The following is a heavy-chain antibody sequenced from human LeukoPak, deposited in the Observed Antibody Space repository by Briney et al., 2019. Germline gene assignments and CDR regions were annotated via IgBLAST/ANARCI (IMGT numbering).Heavy chain of an antibody. V-gene: IGHV1-69*05. CDR2: IIPIFGTA. Sequence: SVKVSCKASGGTFSSYAISWVRQAPGQGLEWMGGIIPIFGTANYAQKFQGRVTITTDESTSTAYMELSSLRSEDTAVYYCARGNERDCTSTSCYGRMDYYYYMDVWGKGTTVTVSS. J-gene: IGHJ6*03. D-gene: IGHD2-2*01. CDR3: ARGNERDCTSTSCYGRMDYYYYMDV. CDR1: GGTFSSYA.